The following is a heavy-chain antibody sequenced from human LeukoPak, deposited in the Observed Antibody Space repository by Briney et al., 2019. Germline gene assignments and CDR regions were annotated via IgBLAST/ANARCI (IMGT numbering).Heavy chain of an antibody. J-gene: IGHJ5*02. D-gene: IGHD2-2*01. CDR3: AREGYCSSTSCDNWFDP. CDR2: IYYSGST. CDR1: GGSISSSSYY. Sequence: SETLSLTCTVSGGSISSSSYYWGRIRQPPGKGLEWIGSIYYSGSTYYNPSLKSRVTISVDTSKNQFSLKLSSVTAADTAVYYCAREGYCSSTSCDNWFDPWGQGTLVTVSS. V-gene: IGHV4-39*07.